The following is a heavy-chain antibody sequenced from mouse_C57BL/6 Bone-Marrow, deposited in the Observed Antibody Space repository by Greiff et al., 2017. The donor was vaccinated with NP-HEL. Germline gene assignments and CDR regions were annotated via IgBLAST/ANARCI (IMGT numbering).Heavy chain of an antibody. J-gene: IGHJ4*01. Sequence: EVQLQQSGAELVRPGASVKLSCTVSGFNIKDAYMHWVKQRPEQGLEWIGWIDPENGDTEYASKFQGKATITADTSSNTAYLQLSSLTSEDTAVYYCTTGGSSPYAMDYWGQGTSVTVSS. D-gene: IGHD1-1*01. V-gene: IGHV14-4*01. CDR3: TTGGSSPYAMDY. CDR1: GFNIKDAY. CDR2: IDPENGDT.